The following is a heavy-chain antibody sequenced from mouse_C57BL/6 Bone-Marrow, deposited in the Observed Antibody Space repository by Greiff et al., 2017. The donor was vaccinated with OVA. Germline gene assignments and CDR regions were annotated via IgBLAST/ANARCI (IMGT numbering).Heavy chain of an antibody. J-gene: IGHJ1*03. V-gene: IGHV5-17*01. CDR2: ISSGSSTI. CDR1: GFTFSDYG. D-gene: IGHD2-12*01. CDR3: AREFLTLGGYFDV. Sequence: EVKLEESGGGLVKPGGSLKLSCAASGFTFSDYGMHWVRQAPEKGLEWVAYISSGSSTIYYADTVKGRFTISRDNAKNTLFLQMTSLRSEDTAMYYCAREFLTLGGYFDVWGTGTTVTVSS.